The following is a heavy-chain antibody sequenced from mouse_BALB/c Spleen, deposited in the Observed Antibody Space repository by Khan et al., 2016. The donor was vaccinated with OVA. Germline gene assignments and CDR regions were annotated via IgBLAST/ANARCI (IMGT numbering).Heavy chain of an antibody. V-gene: IGHV10-1*02. D-gene: IGHD2-2*01. Sequence: EVQLVESGGGLVQPKGSLKLSCVASGFTFNTYAMNWVRQAPGKGLECVARIRNKSNNYSTYYADSVKDRFTISRDDSQSMLYLQMNNVKTEDTAMYYCVRHGYGYSWFPYWGQGTLVTVSA. CDR3: VRHGYGYSWFPY. J-gene: IGHJ3*01. CDR2: IRNKSNNYST. CDR1: GFTFNTYA.